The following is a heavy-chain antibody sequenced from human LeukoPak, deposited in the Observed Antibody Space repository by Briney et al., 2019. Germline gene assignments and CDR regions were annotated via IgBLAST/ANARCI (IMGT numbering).Heavy chain of an antibody. J-gene: IGHJ6*02. D-gene: IGHD3-10*01. V-gene: IGHV1-69*13. CDR3: ARAHVVVLGGALGGMDV. CDR1: GGTFSSFA. Sequence: SVKVSCKASGGTFSSFAISWVRQAPGQGLEWMGGFIPIFGSAKYAQKFQGRVTITADESTSTAYMELSSLRSDDTAVYYCARAHVVVLGGALGGMDVWGQGTTVTVSS. CDR2: FIPIFGSA.